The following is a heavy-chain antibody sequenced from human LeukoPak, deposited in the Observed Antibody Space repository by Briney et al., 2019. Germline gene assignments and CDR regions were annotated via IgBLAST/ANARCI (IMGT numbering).Heavy chain of an antibody. D-gene: IGHD2-2*01. J-gene: IGHJ3*02. CDR1: GFTFSSYG. CDR2: IRYDGSNK. Sequence: GGSLRLSCAASGFTFSSYGMHWVRQAPGKGLEWVAFIRYDGSNKYYADSVKGRFTISRDNSKNTLYLQMNSLRAEDTAVYYCARESCSTTSCYGGMDAFDIWGQGTMVTVSS. V-gene: IGHV3-30*02. CDR3: ARESCSTTSCYGGMDAFDI.